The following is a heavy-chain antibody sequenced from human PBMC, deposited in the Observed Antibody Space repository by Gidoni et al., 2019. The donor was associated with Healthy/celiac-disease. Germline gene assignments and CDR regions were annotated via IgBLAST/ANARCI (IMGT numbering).Heavy chain of an antibody. J-gene: IGHJ4*02. D-gene: IGHD2-21*01. CDR3: ARESPYCGGDCYTFDY. Sequence: EVQLVESGGGLVQPGGSLRLSCAASGFTCSSYSMTVIRHAPGKGLEWFSYISSSISTIYYADSVKGRFTISRDNAKNSLYLQMNSLRDEDTSVYYCARESPYCGGDCYTFDYWGQGTLVTVSS. V-gene: IGHV3-48*02. CDR2: ISSSISTI. CDR1: GFTCSSYS.